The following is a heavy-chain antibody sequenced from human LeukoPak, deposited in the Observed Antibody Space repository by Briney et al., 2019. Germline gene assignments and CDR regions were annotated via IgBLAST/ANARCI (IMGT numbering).Heavy chain of an antibody. CDR2: IYYSGST. J-gene: IGHJ3*02. Sequence: SDTLSLTCTVSGGSISSGGYDWSWIRQHPGKGLEWIGYIYYSGSTYYNPSLKSRVTISVDTSKNQFSLKLSSVTAADTAVYYCARWSYYDSSGYYSRNDAFDIWGQGTMVTVSS. CDR3: ARWSYYDSSGYYSRNDAFDI. CDR1: GGSISSGGYD. D-gene: IGHD3-22*01. V-gene: IGHV4-31*03.